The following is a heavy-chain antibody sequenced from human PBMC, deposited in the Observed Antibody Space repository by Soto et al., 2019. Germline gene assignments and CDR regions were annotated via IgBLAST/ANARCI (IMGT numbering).Heavy chain of an antibody. CDR2: ISGSGGST. Sequence: PGGSLRLSCAASGFTFSSYAMSWVRQAPGKGLEWVSAISGSGGSTYYADPVKGRFTISRDNSKNTLYLQMNSLRAEDTAVYYCAKQPPPLSGWYSEDFDYWGQGTLVTVSS. D-gene: IGHD6-19*01. CDR3: AKQPPPLSGWYSEDFDY. CDR1: GFTFSSYA. V-gene: IGHV3-23*01. J-gene: IGHJ4*02.